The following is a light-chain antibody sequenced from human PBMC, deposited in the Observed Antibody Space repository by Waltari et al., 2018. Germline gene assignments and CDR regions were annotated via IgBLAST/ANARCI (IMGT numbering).Light chain of an antibody. J-gene: IGLJ3*02. Sequence: QAVVTQPTSLSASPGASVSLTCTLRSGVNVGPYTIYWYQQKPGSPPLFLLRYRSDSEKKQGSGVPSRFSGFKDASANRGILLISGLQSEDEADYYCMIWYSSTWVFGGGTRLTVL. CDR3: MIWYSSTWV. CDR2: YRSDSEK. V-gene: IGLV5-45*01. CDR1: SGVNVGPYT.